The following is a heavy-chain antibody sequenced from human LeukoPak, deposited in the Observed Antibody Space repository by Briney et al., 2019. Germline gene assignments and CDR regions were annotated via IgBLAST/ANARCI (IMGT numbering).Heavy chain of an antibody. J-gene: IGHJ3*02. CDR3: AKDRGRSIVVVQVGAFDI. Sequence: GGSLRLSCAASGFTFSSYAMSWVRQAPGKGLEWVSAISGSGGSTYYADSVKGRFTISRDNSKNTLYLQMNSLRAEDTAVYYCAKDRGRSIVVVQVGAFDIWGQGTMVTVSS. CDR2: ISGSGGST. D-gene: IGHD3-22*01. V-gene: IGHV3-23*01. CDR1: GFTFSSYA.